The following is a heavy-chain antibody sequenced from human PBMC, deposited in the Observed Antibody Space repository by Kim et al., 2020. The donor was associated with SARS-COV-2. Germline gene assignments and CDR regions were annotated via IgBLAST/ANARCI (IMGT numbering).Heavy chain of an antibody. CDR3: AGVAGASDY. D-gene: IGHD6-19*01. J-gene: IGHJ4*02. Sequence: GTPHSNPSLKSRVTIAVDPSKTQFSLKRSSVTAADTAVYYCAGVAGASDYWGQGTLVTVSS. V-gene: IGHV4-4*09. CDR2: GTP.